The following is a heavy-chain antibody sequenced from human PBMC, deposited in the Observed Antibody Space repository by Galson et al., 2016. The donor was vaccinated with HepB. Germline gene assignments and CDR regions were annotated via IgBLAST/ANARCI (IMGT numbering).Heavy chain of an antibody. CDR2: ISGSGGST. CDR3: AKDLGFLEWLFFDSYYYYGMDV. CDR1: GFTFSSYA. Sequence: SLRLSCAASGFTFSSYAMSWVRQAPGKGLEWVSAISGSGGSTYYADSVKGRFTISRDNSKNTLYLQMNSLRAEGTAVYYCAKDLGFLEWLFFDSYYYYGMDVWGQGTTVTVSS. D-gene: IGHD3-3*01. J-gene: IGHJ6*02. V-gene: IGHV3-23*01.